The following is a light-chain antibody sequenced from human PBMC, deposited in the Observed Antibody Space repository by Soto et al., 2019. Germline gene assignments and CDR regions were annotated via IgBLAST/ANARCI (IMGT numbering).Light chain of an antibody. CDR2: RTN. CDR3: QTYDNTPSAPV. Sequence: QSGLTQPPSVSGAPGQRVIISCTGSSSNIGMGYDVHWYQRLPGTAPKLLVYRTNSRPSGVPDRFSGSKSDTSASLAITGLQAEDEADYFCQTYDNTPSAPVFGGGTKLTVL. J-gene: IGLJ3*02. CDR1: SSNIGMGYD. V-gene: IGLV1-40*01.